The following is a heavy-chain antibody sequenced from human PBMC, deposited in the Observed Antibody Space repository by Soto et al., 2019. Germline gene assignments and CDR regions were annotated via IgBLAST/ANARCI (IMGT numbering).Heavy chain of an antibody. V-gene: IGHV4-34*01. CDR1: GGSFSGYY. J-gene: IGHJ4*02. CDR3: ATIQINWGSGYDY. Sequence: SETLSLTCAVYGGSFSGYYWSWIRQPPGKGLEWIGEINHSGSTNYNPSLKSRVTISVDTSKNQFSLKLSSVTAADTAVYYCATIQINWGSGYDYWGQGTLVTVSS. D-gene: IGHD7-27*01. CDR2: INHSGST.